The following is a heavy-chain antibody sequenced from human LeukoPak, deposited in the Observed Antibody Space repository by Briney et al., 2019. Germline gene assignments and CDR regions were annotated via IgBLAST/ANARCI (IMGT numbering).Heavy chain of an antibody. CDR3: GRRWFGVSFDP. J-gene: IGHJ5*02. V-gene: IGHV4-39*01. CDR1: GGSISSSSYY. CDR2: IYSSGTT. Sequence: ASETLSLTCTVSGGSISSSSYYWGWIRQPPGKGLEWIGSIYSSGTTFYNPSLKSRLTISVDTSKNQFSLKLSSVTAADTAVYYCGRRWFGVSFDPWGQGTLVTVSS. D-gene: IGHD3-10*01.